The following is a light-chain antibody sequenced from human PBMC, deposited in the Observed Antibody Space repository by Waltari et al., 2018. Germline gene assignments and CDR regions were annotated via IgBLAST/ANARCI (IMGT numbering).Light chain of an antibody. V-gene: IGKV1-16*02. CDR2: AAS. J-gene: IGKJ5*01. Sequence: DIQMTQSPSSLSASLGDRVTITGRASQGISNYLAWFQQKPGQAPKSLIYAASTLQRGVASKFSGSGSGTDFTLTINSLQPEDFATYYCQQYKSFPITFGQGTRLEMK. CDR3: QQYKSFPIT. CDR1: QGISNY.